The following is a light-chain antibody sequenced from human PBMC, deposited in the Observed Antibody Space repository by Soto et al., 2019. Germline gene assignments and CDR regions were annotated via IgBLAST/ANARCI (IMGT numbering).Light chain of an antibody. V-gene: IGKV3-11*01. CDR3: QQRSNWPRFT. J-gene: IGKJ3*01. Sequence: EIVLTQSPATLSLSPGERATLSCRASQSVSSYLAWYQQKPGQAPSLLIYDASNRATGIPARFSGRGSGTDFTLTISSLEPEDFAVYYCQQRSNWPRFTFGPGNKVDIK. CDR1: QSVSSY. CDR2: DAS.